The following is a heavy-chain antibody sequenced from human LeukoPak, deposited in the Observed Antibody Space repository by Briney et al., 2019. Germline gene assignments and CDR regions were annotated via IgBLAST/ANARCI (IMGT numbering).Heavy chain of an antibody. D-gene: IGHD3-3*01. CDR2: IYHSGST. CDR1: GGSISSSNW. V-gene: IGHV4-4*02. Sequence: SETLSLTCTVSGGSISSSNWWSWVRQPPGKGLEWIGEIYHSGSTNYNPSLKSRVTISVDTSKNQFSLKLSSVTAADTAVYYCARVLSSGYHYYYYYGMDVWGQGTTVTVSS. CDR3: ARVLSSGYHYYYYYGMDV. J-gene: IGHJ6*02.